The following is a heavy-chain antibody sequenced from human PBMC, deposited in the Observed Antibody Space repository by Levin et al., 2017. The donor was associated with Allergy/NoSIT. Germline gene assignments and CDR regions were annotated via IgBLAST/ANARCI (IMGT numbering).Heavy chain of an antibody. V-gene: IGHV3-66*02. CDR1: GFTVRNNY. CDR2: LYSDGTT. CDR3: ARVMGFSSGWCDY. Sequence: GESLKISCVASGFTVRNNYMSWVRQAPGRGLEWVSILYSDGTTYYADSVKGRFSISRDNSKNTLNLQVNSLRPEDTAVYYCARVMGFSSGWCDYWGQGTPVTVSS. J-gene: IGHJ4*02. D-gene: IGHD6-19*01.